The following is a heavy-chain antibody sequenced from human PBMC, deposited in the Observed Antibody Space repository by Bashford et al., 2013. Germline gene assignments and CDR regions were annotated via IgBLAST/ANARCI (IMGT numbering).Heavy chain of an antibody. CDR2: VYYTGNP. CDR1: GGSVSSGAYY. Sequence: SSETLSLTCTVSGGSVSSGAYYWSWIRQLPGKGLEWIGYVYYTGNPYYNPSLKSRVTISVDTSKNQFSLKLSSVTAADTAVYYCARGLGLRFLNYYYMDVWGKGTTVTVSS. CDR3: ARGLGLRFLNYYYMDV. J-gene: IGHJ6*03. V-gene: IGHV4-61*08. D-gene: IGHD3-3*01.